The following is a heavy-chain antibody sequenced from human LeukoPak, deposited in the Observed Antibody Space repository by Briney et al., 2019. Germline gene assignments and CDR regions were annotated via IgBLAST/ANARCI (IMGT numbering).Heavy chain of an antibody. J-gene: IGHJ4*02. CDR3: ARENSGEGFDY. Sequence: TGGSLRLSCAASGFTFSSYSMNWVRQAPGKGLEWVSSISSSTIYIYEADSVKGRFTISRDNAKNTLYLEMNSLRAEDTAMYYCARENSGEGFDYWSQGTLVTVSS. CDR1: GFTFSSYS. CDR2: ISSSTIYI. D-gene: IGHD1-14*01. V-gene: IGHV3-21*06.